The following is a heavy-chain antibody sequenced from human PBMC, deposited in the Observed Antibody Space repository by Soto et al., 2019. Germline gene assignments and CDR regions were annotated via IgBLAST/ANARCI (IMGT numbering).Heavy chain of an antibody. Sequence: SETRSRTWTVSGDSISSGSKYWIWIRQAPGKGLEWIGYIFSSGTTYYNPSLKSRLTMSLDTSQNRFSLRLASVTGADSAVYYCARVPSPFDYYYAMDVWGQGTTVTVSS. CDR2: IFSSGTT. CDR1: GDSISSGSKY. CDR3: ARVPSPFDYYYAMDV. D-gene: IGHD3-16*01. J-gene: IGHJ6*02. V-gene: IGHV4-30-4*01.